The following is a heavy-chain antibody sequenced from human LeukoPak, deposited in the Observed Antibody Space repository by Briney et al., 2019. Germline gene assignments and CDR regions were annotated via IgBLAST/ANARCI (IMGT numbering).Heavy chain of an antibody. J-gene: IGHJ4*02. CDR2: INAGNGNT. D-gene: IGHD6-6*01. Sequence: ASVKVSCKASGYTFTSYAMHWVRQAPGQRLEWMGWINAGNGNTKYSQKFQGRVTITRDTSASTAYMELSSLRSEDTAVYYCARDREGYSSSDSWGQGTLVTVSS. CDR3: ARDREGYSSSDS. V-gene: IGHV1-3*01. CDR1: GYTFTSYA.